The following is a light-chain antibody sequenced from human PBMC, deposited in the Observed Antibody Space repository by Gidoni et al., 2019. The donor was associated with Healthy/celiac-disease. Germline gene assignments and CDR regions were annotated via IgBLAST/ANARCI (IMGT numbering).Light chain of an antibody. CDR1: SSDVGGYNY. CDR3: SSYTSSSTLV. V-gene: IGLV2-14*03. Sequence: QSALTQPASVSGSPGQSITISCTGTSSDVGGYNYVSWSQQHPGKAPKLMIYDVSNRPSGVSNRFSGSKSGNTASLTISGLQAVDEADYYCSSYTSSSTLVFGTGTKVTVL. J-gene: IGLJ1*01. CDR2: DVS.